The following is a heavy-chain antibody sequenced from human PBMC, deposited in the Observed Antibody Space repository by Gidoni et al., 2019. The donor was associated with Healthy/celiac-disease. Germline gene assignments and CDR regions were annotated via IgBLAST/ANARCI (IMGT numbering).Heavy chain of an antibody. J-gene: IGHJ3*02. CDR3: AKDKGSGGSDAFDI. CDR2: ISWNSGSI. CDR1: GFTFDDYA. Sequence: EVQLVESGGGLVQPGRSLRLSCAASGFTFDDYAMHWVRQAPGKGLEWVSGISWNSGSIGYADSVKGRFTISRDNAKNSLYLQMNSLRAEDTALYYCAKDKGSGGSDAFDIWGQGTMVTVSS. V-gene: IGHV3-9*01. D-gene: IGHD2-15*01.